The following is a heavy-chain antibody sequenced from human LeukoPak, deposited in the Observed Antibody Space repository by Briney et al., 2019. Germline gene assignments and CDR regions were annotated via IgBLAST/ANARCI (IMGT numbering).Heavy chain of an antibody. CDR1: GGSISDSNYY. D-gene: IGHD6-25*01. V-gene: IGHV4-39*01. CDR2: IYYSGSA. Sequence: ASETLSLTCTVSGGSISDSNYYWGWIRQPPGRGLEWIANIYYSGSAYYSPSLKSRVTVSIDTSKNQFSLKLNSVTAADTAVYYCARQSTIAAARIDPWGQGTLVTVSS. J-gene: IGHJ5*02. CDR3: ARQSTIAAARIDP.